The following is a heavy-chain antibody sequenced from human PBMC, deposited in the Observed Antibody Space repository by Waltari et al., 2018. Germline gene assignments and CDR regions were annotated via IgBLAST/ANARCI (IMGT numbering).Heavy chain of an antibody. CDR2: IXXNSGGT. J-gene: IGHJ3*01. CDR1: GYTLXGYE. V-gene: IGHV1-2*06. CDR3: AXGWDAFXX. Sequence: QVQLVXXGAEVTXXGASVKXXXXXXGYTLXGYERHWVRQAPGXGLEWMGRIXXNSGGTIYAQKFQGXXTMTRXXXISTAYMXXXRLTSXXXALYYCAXGWDAFXXXXQGTMVTV.